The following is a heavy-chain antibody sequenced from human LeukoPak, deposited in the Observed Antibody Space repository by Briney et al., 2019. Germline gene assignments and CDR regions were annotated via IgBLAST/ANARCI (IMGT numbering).Heavy chain of an antibody. CDR2: IYYSGST. V-gene: IGHV4-30-4*01. Sequence: SETLSLTCTVSGGSISSGDYYWSWLRQPPGKGLEWIGYIYYSGSTYYNPSLKSRVTISVDTSKNQFSLKLSSVTAADTAVYYCARDPSSAFDIWGQGTMVTVSS. CDR3: ARDPSSAFDI. J-gene: IGHJ3*02. CDR1: GGSISSGDYY.